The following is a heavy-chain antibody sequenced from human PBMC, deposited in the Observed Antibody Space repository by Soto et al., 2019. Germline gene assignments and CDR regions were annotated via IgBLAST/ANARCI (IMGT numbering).Heavy chain of an antibody. CDR3: AREDTGYSSGWTQYYFDY. D-gene: IGHD6-19*01. CDR1: GFTFSSYW. J-gene: IGHJ4*02. V-gene: IGHV3-7*01. Sequence: EVQLVESGGGLVQPGGSPRLSCAASGFTFSSYWMSWVRQAPGKGLEWVANIKQDGSEKYYVDSVKGRFTISRDNAKNSLYLQMNSLRAEDTAVYYCAREDTGYSSGWTQYYFDYWGQGTLVTVSS. CDR2: IKQDGSEK.